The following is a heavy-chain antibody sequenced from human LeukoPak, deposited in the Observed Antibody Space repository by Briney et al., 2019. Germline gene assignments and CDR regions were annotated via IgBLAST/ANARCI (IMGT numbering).Heavy chain of an antibody. CDR2: ISYDGSNK. V-gene: IGHV3-30*18. J-gene: IGHJ4*02. D-gene: IGHD2-15*01. CDR3: AKDFGVVVVVADFVDGY. CDR1: GFTFSSYG. Sequence: GGSLRLSCAASGFTFSSYGMHWVRQAPGKGLEWVAVISYDGSNKYYADSVKGRFTISRDNSKNTLYLQMNSLRAEDTAVYYCAKDFGVVVVVADFVDGYWGQGTLVTVSS.